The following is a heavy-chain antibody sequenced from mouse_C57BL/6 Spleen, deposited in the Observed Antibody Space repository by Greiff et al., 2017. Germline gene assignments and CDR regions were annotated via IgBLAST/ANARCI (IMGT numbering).Heavy chain of an antibody. CDR1: GFTFSSYG. Sequence: EVQVVESGGDLVKPGGSLKLSCAASGFTFSSYGMSWVRQTPDKRLEWVATISSGGSYTYYPDSVKGRFTISRDNANNTMYLQMSSLKSEDTALYYGESEGAFDDWGQGTTLTVSS. CDR2: ISSGGSYT. J-gene: IGHJ2*01. V-gene: IGHV5-6*01. CDR3: ESEGAFDD.